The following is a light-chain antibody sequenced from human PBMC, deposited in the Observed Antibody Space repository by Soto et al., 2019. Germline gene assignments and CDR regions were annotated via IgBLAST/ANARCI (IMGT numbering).Light chain of an antibody. CDR3: LHDYSYPFT. CDR1: QGIRND. J-gene: IGKJ3*01. V-gene: IGKV1-6*01. CDR2: AAS. Sequence: AIQMTQSPSSLSASVGDRVTITCRASQGIRNDLGWYQQKPGRAPKLLIYAASTLQSGIPSRFSGSGSGTDFTLTISSLQPEDFATYYCLHDYSYPFTFGPGTKVDIK.